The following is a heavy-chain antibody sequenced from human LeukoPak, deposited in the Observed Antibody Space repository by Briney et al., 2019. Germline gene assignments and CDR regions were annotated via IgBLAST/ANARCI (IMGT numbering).Heavy chain of an antibody. V-gene: IGHV4-30-4*08. CDR3: ARASRITMIVVVTQYFDY. Sequence: SETLSLTCTVSGGSISSSSYYWGWIRQPPGKGLEWIGYIYYSGSTYYNPSLKSRVTISVDTSKNQFSLKLSSVTAADTAVYYCARASRITMIVVVTQYFDYWGQGTLVAVSS. CDR2: IYYSGST. CDR1: GGSISSSSYY. D-gene: IGHD3-22*01. J-gene: IGHJ4*02.